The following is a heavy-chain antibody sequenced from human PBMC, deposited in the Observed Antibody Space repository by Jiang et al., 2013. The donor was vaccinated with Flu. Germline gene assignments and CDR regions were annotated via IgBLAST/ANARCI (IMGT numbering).Heavy chain of an antibody. D-gene: IGHD2-2*01. CDR3: ARGSSTSCLDY. CDR2: ISYDGSNK. Sequence: AVISYDGSNKYYADSVKGRFTISRDNSKNTLYLQMNSLRAEDTAVYYCARGSSTSCLDYWGQGTLVTVSS. V-gene: IGHV3-30-3*01. J-gene: IGHJ4*02.